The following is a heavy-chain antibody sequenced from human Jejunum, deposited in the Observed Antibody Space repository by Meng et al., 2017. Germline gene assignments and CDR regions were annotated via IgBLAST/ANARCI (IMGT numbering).Heavy chain of an antibody. CDR1: GGSLSSIFHY. D-gene: IGHD4/OR15-4a*01. CDR3: AKGDYSGAYFDY. CDR2: LYYNGNT. V-gene: IGHV4-31*03. Sequence: LEGSGPDQGSPPSSVSLPCMVSGGSLSSIFHYWGWLRPHPGTVLAWIGFLYYNGNTYYQPSLKSRVTISVDTSKNQFSQMLSSVTAADTAVYFSAKGDYSGAYFDYWGQGTLVTVSS. J-gene: IGHJ4*02.